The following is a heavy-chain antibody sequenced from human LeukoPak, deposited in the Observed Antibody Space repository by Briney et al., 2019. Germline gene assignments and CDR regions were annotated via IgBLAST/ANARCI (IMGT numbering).Heavy chain of an antibody. CDR2: TNPNSGNT. J-gene: IGHJ5*02. CDR1: GYTFTSYD. D-gene: IGHD2-2*01. V-gene: IGHV1-8*01. Sequence: ASVKVSCKASGYTFTSYDINWVRQATEQGLEWMGWTNPNSGNTGYAQKFQGRVTMTRNTSISTAYMELSSLRSEDTAVYYCARSIAHCSSTSCYVVPDPWGQGTLVTVSS. CDR3: ARSIAHCSSTSCYVVPDP.